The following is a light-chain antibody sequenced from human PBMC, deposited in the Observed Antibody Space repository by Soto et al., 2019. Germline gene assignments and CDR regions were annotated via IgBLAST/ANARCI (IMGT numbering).Light chain of an antibody. J-gene: IGKJ5*01. V-gene: IGKV3-15*01. CDR2: GAS. Sequence: EIVVSLSPVTLSVSKGERATLSCRASHNVSSNLAWYQQKPGQAPRLLISGASTRATGIPARFSGSGSGTEFTLTISGLQSEDFAVYYCQQDANWPPITFGQGTRLEVK. CDR1: HNVSSN. CDR3: QQDANWPPIT.